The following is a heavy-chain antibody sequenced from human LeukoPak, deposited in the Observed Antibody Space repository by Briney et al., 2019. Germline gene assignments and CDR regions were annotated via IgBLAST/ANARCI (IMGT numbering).Heavy chain of an antibody. V-gene: IGHV3-30*04. Sequence: GGSLRLSCTASGFTFSSYAMHWVRQAPGKGLEWVAVISYDGRKKYHADSVKGRFTISRDNSKNTLYLQVNSLRAEDTAVYYCAREQTFGVVLPFDYWGQGTLVTVSS. CDR3: AREQTFGVVLPFDY. CDR1: GFTFSSYA. D-gene: IGHD3-3*01. CDR2: ISYDGRKK. J-gene: IGHJ4*02.